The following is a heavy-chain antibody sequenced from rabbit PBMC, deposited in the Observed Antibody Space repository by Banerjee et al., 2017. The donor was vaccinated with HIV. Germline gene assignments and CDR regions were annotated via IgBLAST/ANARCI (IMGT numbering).Heavy chain of an antibody. CDR2: IYPGSGSA. J-gene: IGHJ4*01. CDR1: GIDFSSYYY. CDR3: ARDLAAVTGWNFGL. V-gene: IGHV1S45*01. D-gene: IGHD7-1*01. Sequence: QEQLKESGGGLVQPGGSLTLTCTASGIDFSSYYYMCWVRRAPGKGLEWIAMIYPGSGSAYYASWVNGRFTISKTSSTTVTLQMTSLTAADTATYFCARDLAAVTGWNFGLWGPGTLVTVS.